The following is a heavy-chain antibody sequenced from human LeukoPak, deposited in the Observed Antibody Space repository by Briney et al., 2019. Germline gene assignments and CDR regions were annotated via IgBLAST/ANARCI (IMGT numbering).Heavy chain of an antibody. J-gene: IGHJ4*02. Sequence: GGSLRLSCTTSGFTFGDYAMSWVRQAPGRGLEWVGFIRNKAYGGTTEYAASVKGRFTISRDDSKSIAYLQMNSLKTEDTAMYYCARDSTLIAADSVGYWGQGTLVTVSS. D-gene: IGHD6-13*01. V-gene: IGHV3-49*04. CDR1: GFTFGDYA. CDR2: IRNKAYGGTT. CDR3: ARDSTLIAADSVGY.